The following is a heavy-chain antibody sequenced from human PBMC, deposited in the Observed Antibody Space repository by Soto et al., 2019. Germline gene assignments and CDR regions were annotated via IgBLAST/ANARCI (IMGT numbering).Heavy chain of an antibody. J-gene: IGHJ6*02. V-gene: IGHV5-51*01. CDR1: GYSFTSYW. Sequence: PGESLKISCKGSGYSFTSYWIGWVRQMPGKGLEWMGIIYPGDSDTRYSPSFQGQVTISADKSISTAYLQWSSLKASDTAMYYCARWGAAAGYYYYYGMDVWGQGTTVTVSS. CDR3: ARWGAAAGYYYYYGMDV. D-gene: IGHD6-13*01. CDR2: IYPGDSDT.